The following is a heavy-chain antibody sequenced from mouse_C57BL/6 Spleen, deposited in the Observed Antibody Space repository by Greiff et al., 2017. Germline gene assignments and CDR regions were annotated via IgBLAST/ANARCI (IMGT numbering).Heavy chain of an antibody. D-gene: IGHD4-1*01. J-gene: IGHJ1*03. CDR3: ARYRSNWDDWYLDV. CDR2: IRNKANGYTT. Sequence: EVKLMESGGGLVQPGGSLSLSCAASGFTFTDYYMSWVRQPPGQALEWLGFIRNKANGYTTEYSSSVKGQFTISRDNFQSNLYLQMNALRAEDRATYYCARYRSNWDDWYLDVWGKGTTVTVSS. CDR1: GFTFTDYY. V-gene: IGHV7-3*01.